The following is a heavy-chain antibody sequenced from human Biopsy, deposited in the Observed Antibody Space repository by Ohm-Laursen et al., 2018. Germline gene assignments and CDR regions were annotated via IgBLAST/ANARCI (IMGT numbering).Heavy chain of an antibody. CDR2: NIPILGTG. J-gene: IGHJ4*02. D-gene: IGHD1-26*01. CDR1: GGTFSKYP. CDR3: ARDALGGGSYRFFY. V-gene: IGHV1-69*06. Sequence: STVNLSCKASGGTFSKYPVNWVRQAPGQGLEWLGGNIPILGTGNYAQKFQDRVTFAADTSTGTATMELRSLRSADTAVYYCARDALGGGSYRFFYWGQGSLGTVSS.